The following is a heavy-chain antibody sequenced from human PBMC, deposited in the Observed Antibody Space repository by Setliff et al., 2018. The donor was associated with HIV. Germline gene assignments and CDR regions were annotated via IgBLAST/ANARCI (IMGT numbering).Heavy chain of an antibody. Sequence: SETLSLTCTVSTDSLSSSTNHWGWIRQPPGKGLEWIGNINYGGAPYYNPSLKSRVTISIDTSKSQFSLKLTSVTAADTAVYFCARDPHYFDTGGYYSYFYFDYWGHGTLVTVSS. CDR2: INYGGAP. CDR3: ARDPHYFDTGGYYSYFYFDY. J-gene: IGHJ4*01. CDR1: TDSLSSSTNH. D-gene: IGHD3-22*01. V-gene: IGHV4-39*07.